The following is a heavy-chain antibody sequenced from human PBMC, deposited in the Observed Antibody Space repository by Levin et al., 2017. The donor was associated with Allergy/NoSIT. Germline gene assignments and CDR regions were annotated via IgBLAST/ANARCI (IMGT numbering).Heavy chain of an antibody. CDR3: ARIPSSPGVYYFDY. CDR1: GFTFSSYS. D-gene: IGHD6-6*01. Sequence: GGSLRLSCAASGFTFSSYSMNWVRQAPGKGLEWVSSISSSSSYIYYADSVKGRFTISRDNAKNSLYLQMNSLRAEDTAVYYCARIPSSPGVYYFDYWGQGTLVTVSS. CDR2: ISSSSSYI. J-gene: IGHJ4*02. V-gene: IGHV3-21*01.